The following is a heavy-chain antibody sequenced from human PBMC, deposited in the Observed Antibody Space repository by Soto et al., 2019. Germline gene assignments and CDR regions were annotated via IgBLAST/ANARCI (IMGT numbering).Heavy chain of an antibody. CDR2: TYYRSKWYN. CDR1: GDTVSSNIAA. J-gene: IGHJ5*02. V-gene: IGHV6-1*01. CDR3: ARAYYYGSGSPPRFDP. D-gene: IGHD3-10*01. Sequence: SQTLSLTSAISGDTVSSNIAAWNWTRQSPSRGLEWLGRTYYRSKWYNDYAVSVKSRITINPDTTKNQYSLQMNSVTPEDTAVYYCARAYYYGSGSPPRFDPWGQGTLVTVSS.